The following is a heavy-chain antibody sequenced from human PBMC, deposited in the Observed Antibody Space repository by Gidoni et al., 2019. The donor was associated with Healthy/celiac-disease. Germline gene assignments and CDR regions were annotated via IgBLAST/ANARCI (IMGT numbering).Heavy chain of an antibody. J-gene: IGHJ3*02. CDR1: GGSLGSVGYY. Sequence: QVQLQESGPGLVKPSQTLSLTCTVSGGSLGSVGYYWSWIRQHPGKGLEWIGYIYYSGSTYYNPSLKSRVTISVDTSKNQFSLKLSSVTAADTAVYYCARDLLKYSGYHSRGVAFDIWGQGTMVTVSS. CDR3: ARDLLKYSGYHSRGVAFDI. V-gene: IGHV4-31*03. CDR2: IYYSGST. D-gene: IGHD5-12*01.